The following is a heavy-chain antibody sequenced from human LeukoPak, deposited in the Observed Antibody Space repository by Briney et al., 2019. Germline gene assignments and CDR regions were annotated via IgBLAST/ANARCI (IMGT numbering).Heavy chain of an antibody. CDR2: IKSRADGGTT. D-gene: IGHD3-10*01. V-gene: IGHV3-15*01. J-gene: IGHJ4*02. Sequence: GGSLRLSCAASGFTFSNAWMTWVRQTPGKGLESVGRIKSRADGGTTDYAAPVKGRFTISRDDSKNTLYLQMNSLKTEDTGVYYCTTIWLQAHPIFDYWGQGTLVTASS. CDR1: GFTFSNAW. CDR3: TTIWLQAHPIFDY.